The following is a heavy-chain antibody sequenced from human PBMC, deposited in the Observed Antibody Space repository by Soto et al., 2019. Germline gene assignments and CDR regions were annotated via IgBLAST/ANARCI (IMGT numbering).Heavy chain of an antibody. CDR3: ARGGHDYGGNLDY. CDR2: INHSGST. D-gene: IGHD4-17*01. CDR1: GGSFRGYY. J-gene: IGHJ4*02. V-gene: IGHV4-34*01. Sequence: QVQLQQWGAGLLKPSETLSLTCAVYGGSFRGYYWRWIRQPPGKGLEWIGEINHSGSTNYNPSLKSRVTISVDTSKNQFSLKLSSVTAADTAVYYCARGGHDYGGNLDYWGQGTLVTVSS.